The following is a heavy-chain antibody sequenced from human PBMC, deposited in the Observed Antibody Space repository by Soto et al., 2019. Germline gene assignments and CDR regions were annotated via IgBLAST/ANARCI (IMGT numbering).Heavy chain of an antibody. Sequence: SETLSLTCSVSGDSLKNHYWAWIRQPPGKGLEWLGYIYRTGNTHYSPSLKSRVSISQDRSKNQFSLELTSVTAADTAVYYCARGDYQYSIDYWGQGTLVTVSS. D-gene: IGHD2-2*01. CDR1: GDSLKNHY. CDR3: ARGDYQYSIDY. CDR2: IYRTGNT. V-gene: IGHV4-30-2*01. J-gene: IGHJ4*02.